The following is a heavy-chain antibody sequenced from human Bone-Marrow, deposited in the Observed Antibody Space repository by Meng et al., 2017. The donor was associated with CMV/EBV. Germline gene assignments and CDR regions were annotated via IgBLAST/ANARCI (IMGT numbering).Heavy chain of an antibody. CDR2: IKEDGSER. D-gene: IGHD6-6*01. Sequence: GESLKISCAASGFTFSRYSMTWVRQAPGKGLEWVAHIKEDGSERYYVDSVKGRFTISRDNAKNSLYLQMNSLRAEDTAVYYCVGLVAGRPGWGRGTLVTVSS. J-gene: IGHJ4*02. CDR1: GFTFSRYS. CDR3: VGLVAGRPG. V-gene: IGHV3-7*01.